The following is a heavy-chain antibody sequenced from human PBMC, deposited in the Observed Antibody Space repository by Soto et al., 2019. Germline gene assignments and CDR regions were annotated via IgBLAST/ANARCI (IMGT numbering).Heavy chain of an antibody. CDR3: ARGAGHYFDY. Sequence: QVQLVQSGAEVKKPGASVKVSCKASGYTFTGQYIHWVRQAPGQGLEWMGWINTKSGRTMYAQKFQGRVTTTRDTSTRTAYMELNRLGSDDTAVYYCARGAGHYFDYWGRGTLVTVSS. D-gene: IGHD3-10*01. V-gene: IGHV1-2*02. CDR2: INTKSGRT. J-gene: IGHJ4*02. CDR1: GYTFTGQY.